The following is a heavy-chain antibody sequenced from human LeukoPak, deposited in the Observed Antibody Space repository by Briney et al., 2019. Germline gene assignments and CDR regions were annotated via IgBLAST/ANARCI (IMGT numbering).Heavy chain of an antibody. D-gene: IGHD3-3*01. CDR1: GGSFSGYS. V-gene: IGHV4-34*01. CDR3: AREQALPGVTISGVVVMGYFDN. CDR2: INPRGGI. J-gene: IGHJ4*02. Sequence: SETLSLTCGVYGGSFSGYSWSCIRQSPGKGLEWIGDINPRGGINFNPSLKSRVLISLDTSRTQFSLRLGSVTAADTAVYYCAREQALPGVTISGVVVMGYFDNWGQGSLVIVSS.